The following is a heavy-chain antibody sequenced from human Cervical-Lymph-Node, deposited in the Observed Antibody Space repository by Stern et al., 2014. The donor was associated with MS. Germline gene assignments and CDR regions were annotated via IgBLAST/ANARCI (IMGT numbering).Heavy chain of an antibody. Sequence: QVQLVQSGAEVKKPGASMTISCKASGYNFISHSIHWVRQAPGQSLEWMGRISGSRGTTKYSQKFKGRVAFTRDTAASAAYMDLRSLSPDDTAVYYCARQHGYSDFLDYWGQGTLVTVSS. V-gene: IGHV1-3*01. CDR3: ARQHGYSDFLDY. CDR2: ISGSRGTT. D-gene: IGHD5-24*01. J-gene: IGHJ4*02. CDR1: GYNFISHS.